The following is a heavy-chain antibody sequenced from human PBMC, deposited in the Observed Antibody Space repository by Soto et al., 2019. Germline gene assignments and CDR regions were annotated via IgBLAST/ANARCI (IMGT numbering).Heavy chain of an antibody. CDR3: VRRVSGNYDY. D-gene: IGHD1-7*01. Sequence: PGGALRLSCVASGFTFSSYDMHWVRQAPGKGLEYVSSISSNGGTTYYGNSVKGRFTISRDNSKNTLYLQMGSLRAEDIAVYYCVRRVSGNYDYWGQGTLVTVS. J-gene: IGHJ4*02. CDR1: GFTFSSYD. CDR2: ISSNGGTT. V-gene: IGHV3-64*01.